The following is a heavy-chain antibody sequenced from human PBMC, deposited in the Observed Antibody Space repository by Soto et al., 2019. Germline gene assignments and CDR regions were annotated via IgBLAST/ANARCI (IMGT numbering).Heavy chain of an antibody. J-gene: IGHJ4*02. Sequence: EVQLLESGGGLVQPGGSLRISCTASGFTFSTYAMSWVRQAPGKGLEWVSTISDSGSTYYADSVKGRVTISRDNSKHTLYLEMNSLRAEDTAVYYCAKDKGGRYCSRTSCLYSFDYWGQGTLVTVSS. CDR3: AKDKGGRYCSRTSCLYSFDY. V-gene: IGHV3-23*01. CDR2: ISDSGST. D-gene: IGHD2-2*01. CDR1: GFTFSTYA.